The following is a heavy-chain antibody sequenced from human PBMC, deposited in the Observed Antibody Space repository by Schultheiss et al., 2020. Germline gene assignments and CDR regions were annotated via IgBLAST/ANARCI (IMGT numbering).Heavy chain of an antibody. J-gene: IGHJ3*02. CDR3: AKDRDPKNYGCIDI. Sequence: GGSLRLSCAASGFTFSDFAMTWVRRAPGKGLEWVSSITDSGGRTYYADSVKGRFTISRDDSKNTLYVQMNSLRAEDTAVYYCAKDRDPKNYGCIDIWGQGTMVTVSS. CDR1: GFTFSDFA. D-gene: IGHD3-10*01. CDR2: ITDSGGRT. V-gene: IGHV3-23*01.